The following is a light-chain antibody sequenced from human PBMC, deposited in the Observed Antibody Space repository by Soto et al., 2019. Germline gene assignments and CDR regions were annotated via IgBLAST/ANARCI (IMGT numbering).Light chain of an antibody. V-gene: IGKV1-5*03. CDR1: QSISSW. CDR2: KAS. CDR3: QQYSSYET. J-gene: IGKJ1*01. Sequence: DIHMTHSPSTLSSSVGGRVTITCRASQSISSWLAWYQQKPGKAPKLLIYKASSLESGVPSRFSGSGSGAEFTLTISSLQPDDFATYYCQQYSSYETFGQGTKVDI.